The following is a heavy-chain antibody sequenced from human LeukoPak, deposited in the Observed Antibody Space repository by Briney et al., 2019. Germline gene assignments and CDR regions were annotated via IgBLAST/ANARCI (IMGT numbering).Heavy chain of an antibody. Sequence: ASVKVSCKASGYTFTGYYMHWVRQAPGQGLEWMGWINPNSGGTNYAQKFQGRVTMTRDTSTSTAYMELSSLRSEDTAVYYCARDPQYYYDSSGYYSPIYYFDYWGQGTLVTVSS. D-gene: IGHD3-22*01. CDR1: GYTFTGYY. V-gene: IGHV1-2*02. CDR2: INPNSGGT. J-gene: IGHJ4*02. CDR3: ARDPQYYYDSSGYYSPIYYFDY.